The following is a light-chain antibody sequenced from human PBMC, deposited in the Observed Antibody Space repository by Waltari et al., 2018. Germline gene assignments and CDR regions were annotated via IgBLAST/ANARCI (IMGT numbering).Light chain of an antibody. CDR2: AAS. Sequence: EIVMTQSPATLSLSPGERATLSCRASQSVTTSLGWIQQQPGHAPRRLIYAASKRATGIPARFSCSGSGTDFTLTISNLEPEDFAIYYCHQRSSWPLTFGGGTRVEI. V-gene: IGKV3-11*01. CDR1: QSVTTS. J-gene: IGKJ4*01. CDR3: HQRSSWPLT.